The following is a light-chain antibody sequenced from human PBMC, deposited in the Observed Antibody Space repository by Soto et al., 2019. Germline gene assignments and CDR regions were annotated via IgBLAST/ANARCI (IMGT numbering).Light chain of an antibody. CDR2: DVS. CDR3: SSYTSSTTRVV. Sequence: QSVLTQPASVSGSPGQSISISCTGTSSDVGGYNYVSWCQQHPGKAPKLMIYDVSNRPSGVSDRFSGSKSGNTASLTISGLQAEDEADYYCSSYTSSTTRVVFGEGTKLTVL. V-gene: IGLV2-14*01. CDR1: SSDVGGYNY. J-gene: IGLJ2*01.